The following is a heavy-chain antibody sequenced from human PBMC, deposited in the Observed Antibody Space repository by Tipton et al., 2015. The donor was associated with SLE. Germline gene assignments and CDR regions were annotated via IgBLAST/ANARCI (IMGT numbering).Heavy chain of an antibody. CDR3: ARHSSSSLFDY. J-gene: IGHJ4*02. V-gene: IGHV1-18*01. CDR2: ISSYNGNT. D-gene: IGHD6-6*01. CDR1: GYTFTSYG. Sequence: QVQLVQSGAEVKKPGASAKVSCKASGYTFTSYGISWVRQAPGQGLERMGWISSYNGNTNYAPKLQGRVTMTTDTSTSTAYMELSSLRSDDTAVYYGARHSSSSLFDYWGQGTLVTVSS.